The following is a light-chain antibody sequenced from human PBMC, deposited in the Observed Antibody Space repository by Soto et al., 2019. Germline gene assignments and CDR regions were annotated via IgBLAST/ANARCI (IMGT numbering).Light chain of an antibody. Sequence: EIVLTQSPGTLSLSPGERATLSCRASQSVSSSYLAWYQQKPGQAPRLLIYGASSRATGIPDRFSGSGSGTDFTLTISRLEPEDFAGYYCQQYGSSPVYTFGQGTKREIK. CDR1: QSVSSSY. V-gene: IGKV3-20*01. CDR2: GAS. CDR3: QQYGSSPVYT. J-gene: IGKJ2*01.